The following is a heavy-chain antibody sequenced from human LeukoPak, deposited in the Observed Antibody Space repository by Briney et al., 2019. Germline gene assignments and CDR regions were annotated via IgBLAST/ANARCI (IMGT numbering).Heavy chain of an antibody. CDR3: TTLGYHLDS. CDR1: GFAFSAYE. J-gene: IGHJ4*02. V-gene: IGHV3-48*03. Sequence: GGSLRLSCAATGFAFSAYEMNSVRQAPGKGLEWVAYSSGSDTTIYYVDSVKGRFVISRDNARSSLYLQMNSLRAEDTALYYCTTLGYHLDSWGQGTLVTVSS. CDR2: SSGSDTTI. D-gene: IGHD3-22*01.